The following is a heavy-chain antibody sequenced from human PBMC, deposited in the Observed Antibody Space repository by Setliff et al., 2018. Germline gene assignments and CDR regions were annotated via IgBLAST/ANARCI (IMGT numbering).Heavy chain of an antibody. CDR1: GASLSSGTYY. V-gene: IGHV4-39*07. CDR3: ARASLDSSGYLYYYYYYMDV. D-gene: IGHD3-22*01. CDR2: IHYLGTT. Sequence: SETLSLTCTVSGASLSSGTYYWGWIRQPPGKGLEWIGRIHYLGTTYSNAPLASRLTMSVDTSKNQFSLRLSSVTAADTAVCYCARASLDSSGYLYYYYYYMDVWGKGTTVTVSS. J-gene: IGHJ6*03.